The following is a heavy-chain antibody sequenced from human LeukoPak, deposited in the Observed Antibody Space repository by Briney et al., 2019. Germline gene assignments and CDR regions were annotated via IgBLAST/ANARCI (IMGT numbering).Heavy chain of an antibody. D-gene: IGHD1-26*01. Sequence: ASVKVSCKASGYTFTSYDISWVRQAPGQGLEWMGGIIPIFGTANYAQKFQGRVTITADESTSTAYMELSSLRSEGTAVYYCAREAAAGATPHPDYWGQGTLVTVSS. J-gene: IGHJ4*02. CDR1: GYTFTSYD. V-gene: IGHV1-69*13. CDR3: AREAAAGATPHPDY. CDR2: IIPIFGTA.